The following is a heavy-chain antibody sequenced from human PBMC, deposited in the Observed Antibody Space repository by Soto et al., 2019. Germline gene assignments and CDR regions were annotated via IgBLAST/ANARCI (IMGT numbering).Heavy chain of an antibody. D-gene: IGHD4-17*01. CDR1: GYTFTSYD. V-gene: IGHV1-8*01. Sequence: ASVKVSCKASGYTFTSYDINWVRQATGQGLEWMGWMNPNSGNTGYAQKFQGRVTMTRNTSISTAYMELSSLRSEDTAVYYCGRGARPLYGDLDYWGQGTLVTVSS. J-gene: IGHJ4*02. CDR2: MNPNSGNT. CDR3: GRGARPLYGDLDY.